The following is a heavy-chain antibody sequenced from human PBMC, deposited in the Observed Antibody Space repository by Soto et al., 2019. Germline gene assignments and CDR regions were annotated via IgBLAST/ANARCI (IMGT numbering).Heavy chain of an antibody. D-gene: IGHD1-26*01. Sequence: EVQLLESGGDLVQPGGSLRLSCAASGFTFSSYAMNWVRQAPGKGLVWVSAISGSGGNTFYADSVKGRFTISRDNSKNTLFLQIHSLRAEDTAIYYCAMLNSGSYSYHGMDVWGQGTTVTVSS. CDR2: ISGSGGNT. J-gene: IGHJ6*02. CDR1: GFTFSSYA. V-gene: IGHV3-23*01. CDR3: AMLNSGSYSYHGMDV.